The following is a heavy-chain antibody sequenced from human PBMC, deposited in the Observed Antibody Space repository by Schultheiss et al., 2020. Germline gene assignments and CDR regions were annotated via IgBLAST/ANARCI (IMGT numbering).Heavy chain of an antibody. Sequence: SETLSLTCTVSGGSISSGSYYWSWIRQPAGKGLEWIGYIYYSGSTYYNPSLKSRVTISVDTSKNQFSLKLSSVTAADTAVYYCAREIGRIAVAEFDPWGQGTLVTVSS. CDR1: GGSISSGSYY. D-gene: IGHD6-19*01. V-gene: IGHV4-31*03. CDR2: IYYSGST. CDR3: AREIGRIAVAEFDP. J-gene: IGHJ5*02.